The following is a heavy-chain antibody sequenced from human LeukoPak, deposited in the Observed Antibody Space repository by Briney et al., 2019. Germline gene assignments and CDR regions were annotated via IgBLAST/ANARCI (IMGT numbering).Heavy chain of an antibody. CDR3: ARHFAYSSSSYFDY. CDR1: GGSFSSSSYL. D-gene: IGHD6-6*01. J-gene: IGHJ4*02. V-gene: IGHV4-61*05. CDR2: VYYTGST. Sequence: PSETLSLTCTVSGGSFSSSSYLWSWIRQPPGKGLEWIGYVYYTGSTNYNPSLKSQITMFEDKSKNQFSLRLYSVTVADTAVYYCARHFAYSSSSYFDYWGQGSLVTVSS.